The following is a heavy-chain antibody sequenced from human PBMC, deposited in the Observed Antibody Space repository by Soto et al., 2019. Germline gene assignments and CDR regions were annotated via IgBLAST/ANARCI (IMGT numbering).Heavy chain of an antibody. Sequence: SETLSLTCAVYGGSFSGYYWTWIRQPPGKGLEWIGYIYYSGSTNYNPSLKSRVTISVDTSKNQFSLKLSSVTAADTAVYYCASPKIAFYNWFDPGGQGTLVTVSS. D-gene: IGHD3-3*02. CDR3: ASPKIAFYNWFDP. CDR1: GGSFSGYY. V-gene: IGHV4-59*08. CDR2: IYYSGST. J-gene: IGHJ5*02.